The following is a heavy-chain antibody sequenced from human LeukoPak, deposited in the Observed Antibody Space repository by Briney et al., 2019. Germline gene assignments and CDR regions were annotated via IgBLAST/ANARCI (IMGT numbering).Heavy chain of an antibody. CDR1: GYAFTSYD. V-gene: IGHV1-8*01. Sequence: ASVEVSCKASGYAFTSYDINWVRQATGQGLEWMGWMNPNSGNTGYAQKFQGRVTMTRNTSINTAYMELSSLRSEDTAVYYCARVTGTTIDYWGQGTLVTVSS. J-gene: IGHJ4*02. D-gene: IGHD1-20*01. CDR2: MNPNSGNT. CDR3: ARVTGTTIDY.